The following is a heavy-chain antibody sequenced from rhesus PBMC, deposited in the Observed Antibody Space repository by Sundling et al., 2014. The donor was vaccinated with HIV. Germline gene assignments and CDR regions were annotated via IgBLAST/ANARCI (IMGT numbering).Heavy chain of an antibody. D-gene: IGHD3-9*01. CDR2: ISGSGGST. CDR1: GGSVNNYY. CDR3: AITTEEGYGLDS. Sequence: QVQLQESGPGLVKPSETLSLTCAVSGGSVNNYYWSWIRQSPGKGLEYIGYISGSGGSTYYNPSLRSRVTISKDTSNNEFSLKLNSVTAADTAVYYCAITTEEGYGLDSWGQGVVVTVSS. V-gene: IGHV4-99*01. J-gene: IGHJ6*01.